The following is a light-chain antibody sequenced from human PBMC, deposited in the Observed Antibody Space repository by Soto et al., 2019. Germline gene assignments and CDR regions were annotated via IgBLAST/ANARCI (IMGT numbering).Light chain of an antibody. CDR1: SSNIGAGYD. CDR2: GNR. Sequence: QLVLTQPPSVSGAPGQRVTISCTGSSSNIGAGYDVHWYQQLPGTAPKLLMYGNRNRPSGVSDRLSGSKSGTSASLAITGLQAEDEADYYCQSYDSSLSGVVFGGGTQLTVL. J-gene: IGLJ2*01. V-gene: IGLV1-40*01. CDR3: QSYDSSLSGVV.